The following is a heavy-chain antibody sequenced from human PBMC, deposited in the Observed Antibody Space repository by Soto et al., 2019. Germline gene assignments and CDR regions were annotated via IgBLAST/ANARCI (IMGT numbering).Heavy chain of an antibody. CDR1: GGSFSGYY. CDR3: AVSPYYDILTGYYNPYYYYYMDV. CDR2: INHSGST. J-gene: IGHJ6*03. V-gene: IGHV4-34*01. Sequence: PSETLSLTCAVYGGSFSGYYWSWIRQPPGKGLEWIGEINHSGSTNYNPSLKSRVTISVDTSKNQFSLKLSSVTAADTAVYYCAVSPYYDILTGYYNPYYYYYMDVWGKGTTVT. D-gene: IGHD3-9*01.